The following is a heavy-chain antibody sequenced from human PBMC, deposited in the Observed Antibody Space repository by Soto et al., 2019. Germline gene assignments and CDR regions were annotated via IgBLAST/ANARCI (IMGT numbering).Heavy chain of an antibody. CDR1: GFTFSSYS. J-gene: IGHJ4*02. Sequence: GGSLRLSCAASGFTFSSYSMNWVRQAPGKGLEWVSYISGSGGSTYYADSVKGRFTISRDNSKNTLYLQMNSLRAEDTAVYYCAKARAQYYDFWSGYPVDYWGQGTLVTVSS. D-gene: IGHD3-3*01. CDR3: AKARAQYYDFWSGYPVDY. V-gene: IGHV3-23*01. CDR2: ISGSGGST.